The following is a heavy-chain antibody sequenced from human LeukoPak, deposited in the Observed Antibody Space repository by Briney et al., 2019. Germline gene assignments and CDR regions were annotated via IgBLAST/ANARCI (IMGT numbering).Heavy chain of an antibody. CDR1: GFTVSSNY. CDR2: IYSGGST. V-gene: IGHV3-53*01. CDR3: ARERNRAVDY. J-gene: IGHJ4*02. Sequence: GGSLRLSCAASGFTVSSNYMSWVRQAPGKGLEWVSVIYSGGSTYYADSAKGRFTISRDNSKNTLYLQMNSLRAEDTAVYYCARERNRAVDYWGQGTLVTVSS.